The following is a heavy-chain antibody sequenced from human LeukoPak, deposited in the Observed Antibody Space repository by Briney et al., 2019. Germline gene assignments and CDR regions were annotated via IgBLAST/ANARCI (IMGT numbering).Heavy chain of an antibody. J-gene: IGHJ3*01. CDR1: GGPLSSNTYY. D-gene: IGHD3-22*01. Sequence: SETLSLTCTVSGGPLSSNTYYWGWVRKPPGKGLEWIGSISHSGSAYYNPSLKSRVSISVDTSMTQMSLKLSSVTASDTAVYYCASPPSYYYETSGYSHDAFDLWGQGTMITVSS. V-gene: IGHV4-39*01. CDR3: ASPPSYYYETSGYSHDAFDL. CDR2: ISHSGSA.